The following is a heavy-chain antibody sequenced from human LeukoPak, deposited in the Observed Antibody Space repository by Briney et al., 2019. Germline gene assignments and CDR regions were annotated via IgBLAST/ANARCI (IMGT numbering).Heavy chain of an antibody. Sequence: PGGSLRLSCAASGFTFSSYAMSWVRQAPGKGLEWVSAASGSGGSTYYADAVKGRFTISRDNSKNTLYLQMNSLRAGDTAVYYCAKVMTARPDYRGQGTLVTVSS. CDR2: ASGSGGST. CDR1: GFTFSSYA. CDR3: AKVMTARPDY. J-gene: IGHJ4*02. D-gene: IGHD6-6*01. V-gene: IGHV3-23*01.